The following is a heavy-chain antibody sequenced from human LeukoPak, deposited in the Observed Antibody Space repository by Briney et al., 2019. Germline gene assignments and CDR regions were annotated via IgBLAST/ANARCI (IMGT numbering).Heavy chain of an antibody. J-gene: IGHJ4*02. D-gene: IGHD4-17*01. CDR1: GFTLRSSW. CDR3: ARNTVSAAGDY. V-gene: IGHV3-7*01. CDR2: IKEDGSKE. Sequence: PGGSLRLSCAASGFTLRSSWMTWVRQAPGKGLEWVANIKEDGSKENYVDSVKGRFTISRDNAKNSLYLQMNSLGAEDTAVYYCARNTVSAAGDYWGQGTLVIVSS.